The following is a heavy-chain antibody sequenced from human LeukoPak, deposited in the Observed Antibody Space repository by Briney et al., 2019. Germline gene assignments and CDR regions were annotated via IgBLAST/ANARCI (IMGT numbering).Heavy chain of an antibody. CDR2: IYYSGST. D-gene: IGHD3-9*01. J-gene: IGHJ6*04. Sequence: PSETLSLTCTVSGGSISSYYWSWIRQPPGKGLEWIGYIYYSGSTNYNPSLKGRVTISVDTSKNQFSLKLSSVTAADTAVYYCARSRTMRYDILTGHYGMDVWGKGTTVTVSS. CDR1: GGSISSYY. V-gene: IGHV4-59*01. CDR3: ARSRTMRYDILTGHYGMDV.